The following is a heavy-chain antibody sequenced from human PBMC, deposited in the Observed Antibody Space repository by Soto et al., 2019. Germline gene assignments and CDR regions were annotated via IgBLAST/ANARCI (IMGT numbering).Heavy chain of an antibody. J-gene: IGHJ5*02. Sequence: RRLSCAGSGLTFRNDWLTWVRQAPGKGLEWVANINQDGSERYYVDSVRGRFTISRDNVENSLYLQLNSLRPEDTAVYYCAVYGYGVSAAASWGQGTLVTVSS. CDR3: AVYGYGVSAAAS. V-gene: IGHV3-7*03. CDR1: GLTFRNDW. D-gene: IGHD5-18*01. CDR2: INQDGSER.